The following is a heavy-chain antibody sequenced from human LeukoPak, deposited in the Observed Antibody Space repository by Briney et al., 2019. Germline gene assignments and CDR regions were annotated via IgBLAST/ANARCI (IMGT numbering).Heavy chain of an antibody. D-gene: IGHD3-10*01. CDR2: TSNDGSNK. Sequence: PGGSLRLSCAASGFTFSTYGMHWVRQAPGKGLEWVAVTSNDGSNKDYADSVKGRFTISRDNSKNTLYLQMNSLRAEDTAVYYCAKGAGWYGPFDYWGQGTLVTVSS. J-gene: IGHJ4*02. CDR3: AKGAGWYGPFDY. CDR1: GFTFSTYG. V-gene: IGHV3-30*18.